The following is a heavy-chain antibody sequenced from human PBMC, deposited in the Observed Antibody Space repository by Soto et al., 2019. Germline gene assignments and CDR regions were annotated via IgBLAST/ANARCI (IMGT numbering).Heavy chain of an antibody. D-gene: IGHD3-22*01. Sequence: SLRLSCTASGYTFSNYVMSWVRQAPGKGLEWVSGINGGGGTTYYADSVKGRFTISRDNSKNMVHLQMNGLRAEDTAKYYCAKDTEGKYYDLLYGMDVWGQGTTVTVSS. J-gene: IGHJ6*02. CDR1: GYTFSNYV. CDR2: INGGGGTT. CDR3: AKDTEGKYYDLLYGMDV. V-gene: IGHV3-23*01.